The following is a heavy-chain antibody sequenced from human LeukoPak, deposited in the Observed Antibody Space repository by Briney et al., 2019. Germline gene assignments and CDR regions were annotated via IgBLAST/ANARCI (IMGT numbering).Heavy chain of an antibody. CDR2: IIPIFGTA. V-gene: IGHV1-69*01. J-gene: IGHJ4*02. D-gene: IGHD3-3*01. Sequence: SVKVSCKASGGTFSSYAISWVRQAPGQGLEWMGGIIPIFGTANYAQKFQGRVTITADESTSTAYKELSSLRSEDTAVYYCARGSVKDDFWSGYYVFDYWGQGTLVTVSS. CDR3: ARGSVKDDFWSGYYVFDY. CDR1: GGTFSSYA.